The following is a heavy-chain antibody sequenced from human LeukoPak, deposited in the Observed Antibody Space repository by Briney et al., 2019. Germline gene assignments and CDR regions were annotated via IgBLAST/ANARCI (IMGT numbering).Heavy chain of an antibody. CDR2: IYSGGNT. J-gene: IGHJ4*02. D-gene: IGHD3-22*01. CDR1: GFTVSSNY. CDR3: AKDPYYYDSSGYYGLYFDY. Sequence: GGSLRLSCAASGFTVSSNYMSWVRQAPGKGLEWVSVIYSGGNTYYADSVKGRFTISRDNSKNTLYLQMNSLRAEDTAVYYCAKDPYYYDSSGYYGLYFDYWGQGTLVTVPS. V-gene: IGHV3-53*01.